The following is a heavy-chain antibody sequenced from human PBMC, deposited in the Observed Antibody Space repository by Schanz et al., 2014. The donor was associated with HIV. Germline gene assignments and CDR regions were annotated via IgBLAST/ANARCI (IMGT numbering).Heavy chain of an antibody. CDR1: GFTFSNAW. D-gene: IGHD2-2*01. V-gene: IGHV3-33*06. CDR2: IWYDGSNK. J-gene: IGHJ5*02. Sequence: VQLVESGGGLVQPGGTLRLSCAASGFTFSNAWMSWVRQAPGKGLEWVAVIWYDGSNKYYADSVKGRFTIARDNSEKTLYLHMNNLRVEDTAIYYCAKDRCSTTSCYGGNWFDPWGQGTLVTVSP. CDR3: AKDRCSTTSCYGGNWFDP.